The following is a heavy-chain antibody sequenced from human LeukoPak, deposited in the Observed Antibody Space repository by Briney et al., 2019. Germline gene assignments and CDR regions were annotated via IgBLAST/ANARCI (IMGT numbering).Heavy chain of an antibody. CDR2: IYYSGST. V-gene: IGHV4-30-4*01. CDR3: ARDLGARITMVRGARYTYYFDY. CDR1: GGSISSGDYY. Sequence: ASETLSLTCTVSGGSISSGDYYWSWIRQPPGKGLEWIGYIYYSGSTYYNPSLKSRVTISVDTSKNQFSLKLSSVTAADTAVYYCARDLGARITMVRGARYTYYFDYWGQGTLVTVSS. J-gene: IGHJ4*02. D-gene: IGHD3-10*01.